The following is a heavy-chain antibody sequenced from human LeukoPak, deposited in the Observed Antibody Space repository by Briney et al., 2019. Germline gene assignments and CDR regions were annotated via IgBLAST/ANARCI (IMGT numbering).Heavy chain of an antibody. V-gene: IGHV3-74*01. J-gene: IGHJ1*01. CDR3: ARAPSEIGGYYPEYFRH. CDR2: IKSDGST. D-gene: IGHD3-22*01. CDR1: GYTFSTYW. Sequence: GGSLRLSCAASGYTFSTYWMHWVRQAPGKGLVWVSRIKSDGSTNYADSVKGRFTISRDNAKNTVSLQMNSLRPEDTGVYYCARAPSEIGGYYPEYFRHWGQGTLVTVSS.